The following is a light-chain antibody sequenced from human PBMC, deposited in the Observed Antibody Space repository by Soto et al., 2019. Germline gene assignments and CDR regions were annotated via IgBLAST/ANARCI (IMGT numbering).Light chain of an antibody. J-gene: IGKJ4*01. CDR2: DAS. CDR1: QDISNN. V-gene: IGKV3-11*01. CDR3: QQRSKWVT. Sequence: EIVMTQSPATLSVSPGERATLSCRASQDISNNVAWYQQKPGQAPRLLIYDASNRATGIPARFSGSGSGTDFTLTISSLEPEDFAVYYCQQRSKWVTFGRGTKVDIK.